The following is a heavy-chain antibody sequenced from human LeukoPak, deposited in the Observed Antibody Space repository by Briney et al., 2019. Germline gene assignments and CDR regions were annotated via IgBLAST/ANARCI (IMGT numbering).Heavy chain of an antibody. V-gene: IGHV3-23*01. Sequence: GGSLRLSCAASGFTFPNYVMSWVRQAPGKGLEWVSGISGSGGNTYYADSVKGRFTISRDNSKNTLYLQMNSLRAEDTAVYYCATGSGLGYCSSTSCYTFDYWGQGTLVTVSS. J-gene: IGHJ4*02. CDR1: GFTFPNYV. D-gene: IGHD2-2*02. CDR3: ATGSGLGYCSSTSCYTFDY. CDR2: ISGSGGNT.